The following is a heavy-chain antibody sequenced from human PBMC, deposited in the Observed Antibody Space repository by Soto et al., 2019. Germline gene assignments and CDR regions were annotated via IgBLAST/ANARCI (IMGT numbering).Heavy chain of an antibody. D-gene: IGHD1-26*01. CDR2: TYYSGST. V-gene: IGHV4-39*01. J-gene: IGHJ4*02. CDR1: GGSISSSSYY. Sequence: PSETLSLTCTVSGGSISSSSYYWGWIRQPPGKGLEWIGSTYYSGSTYYNPSLKSRVTISVDTSKNQFSLKLSSVTAADTAVYYCARLMGASRYYFDYWGQGTLVTVSS. CDR3: ARLMGASRYYFDY.